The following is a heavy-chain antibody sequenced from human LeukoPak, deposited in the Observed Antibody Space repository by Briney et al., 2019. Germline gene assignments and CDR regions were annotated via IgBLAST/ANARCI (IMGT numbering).Heavy chain of an antibody. V-gene: IGHV3-21*04. Sequence: GGSLRLSCTASGFTFSSDSMNWFRQAPGKGLEWVSSISSSSYIYHADPVKGRFTISRDNAKNSLYLQMNSLRAEDTAVYYCAKDGFSDYWGQGTLVTVSS. CDR3: AKDGFSDY. D-gene: IGHD3-10*01. CDR2: ISSSSYI. J-gene: IGHJ4*02. CDR1: GFTFSSDS.